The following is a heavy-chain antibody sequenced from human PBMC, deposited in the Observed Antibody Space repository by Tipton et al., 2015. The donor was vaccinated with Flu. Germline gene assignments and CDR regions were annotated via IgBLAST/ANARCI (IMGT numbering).Heavy chain of an antibody. V-gene: IGHV4-4*07. CDR1: GGSISSYY. CDR2: IYTSGST. CDR3: ARHYPVGANPAFDI. Sequence: TLSLTCTVSGGSISSYYWSWIRQPAGKGLEWIGRIYTSGSTNYNPSLKSRVTMSVDTSKNQFSLKLSSVTAADTAVYYCARHYPVGANPAFDIWGQGTMVTVSS. D-gene: IGHD1-26*01. J-gene: IGHJ3*02.